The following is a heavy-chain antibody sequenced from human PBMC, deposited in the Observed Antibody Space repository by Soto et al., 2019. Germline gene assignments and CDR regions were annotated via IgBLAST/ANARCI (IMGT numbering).Heavy chain of an antibody. CDR2: VAAKNENYVT. V-gene: IGHV3-73*02. Sequence: EVQLVESGGGLVQPGGSLKLSCAASGYTFSDTALHWVRQASGKGLEWVARVAAKNENYVTTYAASVQGRFSLSRDDSKNSAYLLMNSLMTDDTAIYSCGKYCGSATIPAALGQGTLVTVSS. D-gene: IGHD1-26*01. J-gene: IGHJ5*02. CDR1: GYTFSDTA. CDR3: GKYCGSATIPAA.